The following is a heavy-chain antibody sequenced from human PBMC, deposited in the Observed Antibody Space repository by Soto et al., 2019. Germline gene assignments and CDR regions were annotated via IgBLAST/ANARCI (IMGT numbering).Heavy chain of an antibody. CDR2: IYSGGST. J-gene: IGHJ6*02. V-gene: IGHV3-53*01. CDR3: ARAFSEMVRGVIIDYYYYGMDV. Sequence: GGSLRLSCAASGFTVSSNYMSWVRQAPGKGLEWVSVIYSGGSTYYPDSVKGRLTISKDNSKNTLYLQMNGLRAEDTAVYYCARAFSEMVRGVIIDYYYYGMDVWGQGTTVTVSS. CDR1: GFTVSSNY. D-gene: IGHD3-10*01.